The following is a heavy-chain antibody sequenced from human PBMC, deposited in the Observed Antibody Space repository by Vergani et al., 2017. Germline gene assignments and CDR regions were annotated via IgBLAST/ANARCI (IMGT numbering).Heavy chain of an antibody. CDR3: ARALGYCSGGSCYWGAFDI. Sequence: QVQLVQSGAEVKKPGSSVKVSCKASGGTFSSYAISWVRQAPGQGLEWMGRIIPILGIANYAQKFQGRVTITADKSTSTAYMELSSLRSEDTAVYYCARALGYCSGGSCYWGAFDIWGQGTMVTVSS. J-gene: IGHJ3*02. CDR1: GGTFSSYA. CDR2: IIPILGIA. D-gene: IGHD2-15*01. V-gene: IGHV1-69*04.